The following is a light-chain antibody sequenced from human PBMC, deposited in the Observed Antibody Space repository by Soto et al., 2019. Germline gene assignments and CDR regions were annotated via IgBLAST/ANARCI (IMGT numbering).Light chain of an antibody. V-gene: IGLV2-23*01. J-gene: IGLJ1*01. CDR3: CSYAGSGTFV. CDR1: SSDVGSYNL. CDR2: EGS. Sequence: QSVLTQPASVSGSPGQSITISCTGTSSDVGSYNLVSWYQQHPGKAPKLMIYEGSKRPSGVSNRFSGSKSGNTASLTISGLRAEDEADYYCCSYAGSGTFVFGTGTKLTVL.